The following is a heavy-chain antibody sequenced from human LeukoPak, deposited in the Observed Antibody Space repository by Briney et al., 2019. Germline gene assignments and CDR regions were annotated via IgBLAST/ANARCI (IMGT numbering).Heavy chain of an antibody. Sequence: ASVKVSCKASGGTFSSYAISWVRQAPGQGLEWMGRIILILGIANYAQKFQGRVTITADKSTSTAYMELSSLRSEDTAVYYCAKGGSGWYYFDYWGQGTLVTVSS. D-gene: IGHD6-19*01. J-gene: IGHJ4*02. CDR2: IILILGIA. CDR1: GGTFSSYA. CDR3: AKGGSGWYYFDY. V-gene: IGHV1-69*04.